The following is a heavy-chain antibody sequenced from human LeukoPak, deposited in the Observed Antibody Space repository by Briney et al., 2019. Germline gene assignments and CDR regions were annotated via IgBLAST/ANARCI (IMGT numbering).Heavy chain of an antibody. D-gene: IGHD3-3*01. CDR1: GYTFTSYY. Sequence: ASVKVSCKASGYTFTSYYMHWVRQAPGQGLEWMGIINPSGGSTSYAQKFQGRVTMTRDMSTSTVYMELSSLRSEDTAVYYCARNGPVRVVDYWGQGTLVTVSS. V-gene: IGHV1-46*01. J-gene: IGHJ4*02. CDR2: INPSGGST. CDR3: ARNGPVRVVDY.